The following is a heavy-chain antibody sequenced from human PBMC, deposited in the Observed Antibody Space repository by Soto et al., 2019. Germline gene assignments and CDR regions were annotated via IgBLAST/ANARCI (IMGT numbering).Heavy chain of an antibody. CDR1: GGGFSGYA. CDR2: IIPIFGTA. CDR3: ARGKPSYCSGGSCYSNYFDF. J-gene: IGHJ4*02. V-gene: IGHV1-69*13. Sequence: SVKLACKGSGGGFSGYASSWVRQAPGQGLEWMGGIIPIFGTANYAQKFQGRVTITADESTSTAYMELSSLRSEDTAVYYCARGKPSYCSGGSCYSNYFDFWGQGTLVTVSS. D-gene: IGHD2-15*01.